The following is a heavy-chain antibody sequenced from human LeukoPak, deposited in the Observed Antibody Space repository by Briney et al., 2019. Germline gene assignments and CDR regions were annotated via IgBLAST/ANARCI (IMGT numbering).Heavy chain of an antibody. CDR3: ARARDMITFGGVIVPSPIDY. D-gene: IGHD3-16*02. CDR1: GGSFSGYY. Sequence: PSETLSLTCAVYGGSFSGYYWGWIRQPPGKGLEWIGSIYHSGSTYYNPSLKSRVTISVDTSKNQFSLKLSSVTAADTAVYYCARARDMITFGGVIVPSPIDYWGQGTLVTVSS. V-gene: IGHV4-38-2*01. J-gene: IGHJ4*02. CDR2: IYHSGST.